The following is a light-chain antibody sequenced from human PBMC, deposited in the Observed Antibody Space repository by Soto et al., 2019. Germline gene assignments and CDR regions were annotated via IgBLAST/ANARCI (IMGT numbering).Light chain of an antibody. J-gene: IGKJ2*01. CDR2: AAS. CDR3: QQSYSSPPT. CDR1: QSISNY. Sequence: DIQMTQSPSSLSASVGDRVTITCRASQSISNYLNWYQQKPDTAPQLLIYAASSLQSGVPSRFSGSGSGTDFTLTISSLQPEDFATFYCQQSYSSPPTFGQGTKLEI. V-gene: IGKV1-39*01.